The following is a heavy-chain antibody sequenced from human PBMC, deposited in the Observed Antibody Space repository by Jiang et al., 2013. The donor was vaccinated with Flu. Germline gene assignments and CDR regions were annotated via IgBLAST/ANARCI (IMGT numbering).Heavy chain of an antibody. CDR2: IYHTGST. CDR1: GYSISSGYY. D-gene: IGHD1-14*01. Sequence: KPSETLSLTCAVSGYSISSGYYWGWIRQPPGKGLEWIGSIYHTGSTYYNPSLKSRVTISVDTSKNQFSLKLSSVTAADTAVYYCASWEVTGGDYWGQGTLVTVSS. V-gene: IGHV4-38-2*01. J-gene: IGHJ4*02. CDR3: ASWEVTGGDY.